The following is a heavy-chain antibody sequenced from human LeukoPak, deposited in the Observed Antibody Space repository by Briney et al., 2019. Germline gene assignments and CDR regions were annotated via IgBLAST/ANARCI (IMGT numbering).Heavy chain of an antibody. CDR2: IYYSGST. CDR3: AREVGDYYDSSGYYSDDY. CDR1: GGSISSGGYY. J-gene: IGHJ4*02. Sequence: SQTLSLTCTVSGGSISSGGYYWSWIRQHPGKGLEWIGYIYYSGSTYYNPSLKSLVTISVDTSKNQFSLTLSSVTAADTAVYYCAREVGDYYDSSGYYSDDYWGQGTLVTVSS. V-gene: IGHV4-31*01. D-gene: IGHD3-22*01.